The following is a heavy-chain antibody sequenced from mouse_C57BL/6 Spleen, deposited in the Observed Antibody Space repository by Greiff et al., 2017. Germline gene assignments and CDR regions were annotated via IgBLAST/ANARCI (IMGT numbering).Heavy chain of an antibody. D-gene: IGHD1-1*01. V-gene: IGHV1-84*01. CDR3: ARSTYNGSTPSFYWSCNV. Sequence: VQLQQSGPELVKPGASVKISCKASGYTFTDYYINWVKQRPGQGLEWIGWIYPGSGNTKYNEKFKGKATLTVDTSSSTAYMQLSSLTSEDSAVYFWARSTYNGSTPSFYWSCNVGGTGPTVTVSS. CDR1: GYTFTDYY. CDR2: IYPGSGNT. J-gene: IGHJ1*03.